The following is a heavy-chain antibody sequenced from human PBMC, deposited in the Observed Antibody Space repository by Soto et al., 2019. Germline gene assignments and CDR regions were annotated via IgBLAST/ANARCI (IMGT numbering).Heavy chain of an antibody. J-gene: IGHJ5*02. CDR3: AKVGRGGRFLEWLYWFDP. D-gene: IGHD3-3*01. CDR1: GFTFSNYA. CDR2: ISGSGGST. Sequence: GGSLRLSCAASGFTFSNYAMSWVRQAPGKGLEWVSGISGSGGSTYYADSVKGRFTISRDNSKNTLYLQMNSLRAEDTAVYYWAKVGRGGRFLEWLYWFDPWGQGTLVTVSS. V-gene: IGHV3-23*01.